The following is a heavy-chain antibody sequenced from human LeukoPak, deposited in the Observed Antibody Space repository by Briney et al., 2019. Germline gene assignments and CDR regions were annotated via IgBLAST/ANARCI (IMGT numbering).Heavy chain of an antibody. V-gene: IGHV3-7*04. J-gene: IGHJ3*02. D-gene: IGHD5-12*01. CDR2: IKQDGSEI. CDR3: ARIMVATQAGGFDI. CDR1: GFTFSNYW. Sequence: GSLRPSCAASGFTFSNYWMTWVRQAPGKGLEWVANIKQDGSEIYYVDSVKGRFTISRDNARNSLYLQMNSLRAEDTAVYYCARIMVATQAGGFDIWGQGTIVTVSA.